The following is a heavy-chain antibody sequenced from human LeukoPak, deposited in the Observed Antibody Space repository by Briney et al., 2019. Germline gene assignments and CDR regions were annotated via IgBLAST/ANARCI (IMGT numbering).Heavy chain of an antibody. CDR1: GFTFSSYW. V-gene: IGHV3-7*03. Sequence: PGGSLRLSCAASGFTFSSYWMSCVRQAPGKGLEWVANMKQDGSEKYYVDSVKGRFTISRDNAKNSRYLQMNSLRAEDAAMYYGARMDYYTSCAYTYPNIADWGQGTLVTVSS. CDR2: MKQDGSEK. J-gene: IGHJ4*02. D-gene: IGHD3-16*01. CDR3: ARMDYYTSCAYTYPNIAD.